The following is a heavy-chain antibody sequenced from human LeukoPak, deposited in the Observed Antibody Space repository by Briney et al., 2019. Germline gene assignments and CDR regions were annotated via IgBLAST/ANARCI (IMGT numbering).Heavy chain of an antibody. CDR1: DGSISSYY. J-gene: IGHJ4*02. V-gene: IGHV4-59*01. Sequence: SETLSLTCTVPDGSISSYYWSWIRQPPGKGLEWIGYLHYSGTTNYNPSPKSRVTISVDTSKNQFSLKLSSVTAADTAVYYCARTITGDRFDSWGQGTLVTVSS. CDR2: LHYSGTT. CDR3: ARTITGDRFDS. D-gene: IGHD7-27*01.